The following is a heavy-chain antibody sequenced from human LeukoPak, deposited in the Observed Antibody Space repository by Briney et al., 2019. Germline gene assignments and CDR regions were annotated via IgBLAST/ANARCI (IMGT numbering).Heavy chain of an antibody. CDR3: ARGSLRFLERRVDY. J-gene: IGHJ4*02. CDR2: ISSSSSTI. D-gene: IGHD3-3*01. Sequence: PGGYLRLYCAASGFTFSSYSMNWVRQAPGKGLEWVSYISSSSSTIYYADSVKGRFTISRDNAKNSLYLQMNSLRAEDTAVYYCARGSLRFLERRVDYWGQGTLVTVSS. V-gene: IGHV3-48*01. CDR1: GFTFSSYS.